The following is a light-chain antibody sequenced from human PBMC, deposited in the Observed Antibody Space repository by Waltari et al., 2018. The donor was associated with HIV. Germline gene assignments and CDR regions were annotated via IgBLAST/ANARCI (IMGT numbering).Light chain of an antibody. CDR1: SSNVGSDDL. CDR2: GVT. Sequence: QSVLTQPPSVSGSPGQSITISCTGTSSNVGSDDLVSWYQQPPGEAPKLIIYGVTKRPSGVSNRFSGSKSGNTAPLTISGLQAEDEADYYCCSCPRSGIRYVFGTGTKVTVL. V-gene: IGLV2-23*02. CDR3: CSCPRSGIRYV. J-gene: IGLJ1*01.